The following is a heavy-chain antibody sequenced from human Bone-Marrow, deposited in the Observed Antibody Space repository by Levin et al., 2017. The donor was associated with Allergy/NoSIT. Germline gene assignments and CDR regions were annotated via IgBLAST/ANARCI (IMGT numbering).Heavy chain of an antibody. J-gene: IGHJ5*02. Sequence: ASVKVSCKASGYTFTSYGISWVRQAPGQGLEWMGWISAYNGNTNYAQKLQGRVTMTTDTSTSTAYMELRSLRSDDTAVYYCARDISPLRIVVVGSGWFDPWGQGTLVTVSS. CDR1: GYTFTSYG. V-gene: IGHV1-18*01. CDR2: ISAYNGNT. D-gene: IGHD2-2*01. CDR3: ARDISPLRIVVVGSGWFDP.